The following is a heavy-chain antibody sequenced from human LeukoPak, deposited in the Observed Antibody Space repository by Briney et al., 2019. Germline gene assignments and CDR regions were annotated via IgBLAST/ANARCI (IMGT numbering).Heavy chain of an antibody. J-gene: IGHJ4*02. CDR3: ARVFPMETFGNQYYFDY. V-gene: IGHV3-23*01. D-gene: IGHD3-10*01. CDR1: EFTFSSYG. Sequence: GGSLRLSCAASEFTFSSYGMSWVRQAPGKGLEWVSAISGSGGSTYYADSVKGRFTISRDNSKNTLYLQMNSLRAEDTAVYYCARVFPMETFGNQYYFDYWGQGTLVTVSS. CDR2: ISGSGGST.